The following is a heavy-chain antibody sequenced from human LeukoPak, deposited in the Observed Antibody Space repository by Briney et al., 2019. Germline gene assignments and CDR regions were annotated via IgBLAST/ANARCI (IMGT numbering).Heavy chain of an antibody. CDR3: ARESPMVRGVIFDY. V-gene: IGHV3-48*03. Sequence: GGTLRLSCAASEFTISSYEMNWVRQAPGKGLEWVSYISSSGSTIYYADSVKGRFTISRDNAKNSLYLQMNSLRAEDTAAYYCARESPMVRGVIFDYWGQGTLVTVSS. D-gene: IGHD3-10*01. CDR1: EFTISSYE. CDR2: ISSSGSTI. J-gene: IGHJ4*02.